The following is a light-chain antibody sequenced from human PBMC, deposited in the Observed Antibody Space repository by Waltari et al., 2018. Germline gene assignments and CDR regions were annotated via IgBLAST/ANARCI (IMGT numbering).Light chain of an antibody. J-gene: IGLJ2*01. CDR3: SSYSSSSTLVV. V-gene: IGLV2-14*03. Sequence: QSALTQPASVSASPGQSITIPCTGTSSAVGGYNYVSWYQQHPGKAPKLMIYDVSNRPSGVSNRFSGSKSGNTASLTISGLQAEDEADYHCSSYSSSSTLVVFGGGTKLTVL. CDR2: DVS. CDR1: SSAVGGYNY.